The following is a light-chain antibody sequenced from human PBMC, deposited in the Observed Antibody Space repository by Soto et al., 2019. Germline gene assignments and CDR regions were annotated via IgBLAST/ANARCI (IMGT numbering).Light chain of an antibody. CDR3: RQSLITQYS. CDR2: GAS. Sequence: DIQMTQSPSSLSASVGDRVTITCRASQSVNRNLHWYQQRPGKAPKLLISGASSLQSGVPSRFSGSGSGTDFTLTISSLQPEDFATYYCRQSLITQYSFGQGTKLEIK. V-gene: IGKV1-39*01. CDR1: QSVNRN. J-gene: IGKJ2*03.